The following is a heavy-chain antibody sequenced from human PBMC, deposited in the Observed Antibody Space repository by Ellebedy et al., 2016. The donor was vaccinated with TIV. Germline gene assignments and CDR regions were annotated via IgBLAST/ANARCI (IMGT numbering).Heavy chain of an antibody. CDR1: GFTFSGFT. V-gene: IGHV3-73*01. J-gene: IGHJ5*02. CDR2: IRGKANNYST. Sequence: PGGSLRLSCAASGFTFSGFTVHWVRQASGGGLEWLGRIRGKANNYSTVYAASVKGRFTISRDDSENAAYLQMNSLKTEDTAIYYRTASAGTSSGGFDPWGQGTLVTVSS. D-gene: IGHD6-19*01. CDR3: TASAGTSSGGFDP.